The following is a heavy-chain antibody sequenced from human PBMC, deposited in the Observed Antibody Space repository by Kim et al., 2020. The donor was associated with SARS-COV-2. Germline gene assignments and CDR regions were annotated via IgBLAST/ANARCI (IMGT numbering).Heavy chain of an antibody. Sequence: ASVKVSCKTSDYTFTSYSIMWVRQAPGQGLEWMGWISGYNGGSNYAQNLQGRVTMTTDTATSTVYMELRGLTSDDTAMYFCARHLNPCDSGSDYNVDFWGQGTLVTVLS. CDR3: ARHLNPCDSGSDYNVDF. CDR1: DYTFTSYS. CDR2: ISGYNGGS. J-gene: IGHJ4*02. D-gene: IGHD1-26*01. V-gene: IGHV1-18*01.